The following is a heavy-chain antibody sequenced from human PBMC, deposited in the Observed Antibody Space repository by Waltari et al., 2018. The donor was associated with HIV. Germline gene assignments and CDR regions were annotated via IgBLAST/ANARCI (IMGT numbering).Heavy chain of an antibody. D-gene: IGHD3-3*01. Sequence: QVLLEQSGAEVKRPGASVRLSCQTSGYTFTSYYIHWVRQVPGQGLEWMGIIVQEEGSTNAGKKVQGRDCRSRDLATKTVCMDLSRLKPEDTATYYCARRGSYFDFWGGYSSPAPFDFWGQGTLVSVSA. V-gene: IGHV1-46*01. J-gene: IGHJ4*02. CDR3: ARRGSYFDFWGGYSSPAPFDF. CDR2: IVQEEGST. CDR1: GYTFTSYY.